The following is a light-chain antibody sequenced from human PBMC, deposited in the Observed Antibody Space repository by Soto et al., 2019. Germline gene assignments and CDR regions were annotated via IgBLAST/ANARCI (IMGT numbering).Light chain of an antibody. Sequence: ENGLTQSAGALSLPPGESATLSCRASQSVSSSFLAWYQQKVGQAPRLLIYDASSRATGIPDRFSGSGSGTDFTLTISRLEPEDFAVYYCQQYGSSPRTFGQGTRLEI. V-gene: IGKV3-20*01. CDR3: QQYGSSPRT. CDR1: QSVSSSF. CDR2: DAS. J-gene: IGKJ5*01.